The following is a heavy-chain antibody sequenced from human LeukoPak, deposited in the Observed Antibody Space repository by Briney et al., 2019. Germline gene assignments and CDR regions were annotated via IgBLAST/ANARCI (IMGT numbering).Heavy chain of an antibody. Sequence: GGSLRLSCAASGFTFSSYAMNWVRQAPGKGLEWVSYISSSGSTIYYADSVKGRFTISRDNAKNSLYLQMNSLRAEDTAVYYCAREERRSYYYMDVWGKGTTVTISS. CDR2: ISSSGSTI. V-gene: IGHV3-48*03. CDR3: AREERRSYYYMDV. J-gene: IGHJ6*03. CDR1: GFTFSSYA.